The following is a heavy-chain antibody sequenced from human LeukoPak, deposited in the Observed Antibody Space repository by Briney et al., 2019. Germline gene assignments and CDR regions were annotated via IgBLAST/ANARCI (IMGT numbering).Heavy chain of an antibody. J-gene: IGHJ4*02. Sequence: SETLSLTCTVSGGSISSYYWSWIRQPPGKGLEWIGYIYYSGSTNYNPSLKSRVTISVDTSKNQFSLKLSSVTAADTAVYYCARQGSLGYCSGGSCSYYFDYWGQGTLVTVSS. V-gene: IGHV4-59*08. CDR2: IYYSGST. CDR3: ARQGSLGYCSGGSCSYYFDY. D-gene: IGHD2-15*01. CDR1: GGSISSYY.